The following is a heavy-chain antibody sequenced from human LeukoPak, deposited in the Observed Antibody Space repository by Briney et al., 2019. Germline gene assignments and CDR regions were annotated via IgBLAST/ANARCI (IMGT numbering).Heavy chain of an antibody. D-gene: IGHD2-8*01. J-gene: IGHJ6*03. CDR1: GGSFSGYY. CDR3: ARVRTIGAVVNYYYYYMDV. V-gene: IGHV4-34*01. CDR2: INHSGST. Sequence: LETLSLTCAVYGGSFSGYYWSWIRQPPGKGLEWIGEINHSGSTNYNPSLKSRVTISVDTSKNQFSLKLSSVTAADTAVYYCARVRTIGAVVNYYYYYMDVWGKGTTVTVSS.